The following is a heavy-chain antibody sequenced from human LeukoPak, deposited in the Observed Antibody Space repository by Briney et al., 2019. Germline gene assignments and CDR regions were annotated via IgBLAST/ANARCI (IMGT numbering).Heavy chain of an antibody. D-gene: IGHD2-15*01. Sequence: GGSLRLSCAASGFTFSSYGMHWVRQAPGKGLEWVAVISYDGSNKYYADSVKGRFTISRDNSKNTLYLQMNSLRAEDTAVYYCAKAGCSGGSCLYYFDYWGQGTLVTVYS. J-gene: IGHJ4*02. CDR2: ISYDGSNK. CDR3: AKAGCSGGSCLYYFDY. CDR1: GFTFSSYG. V-gene: IGHV3-30*18.